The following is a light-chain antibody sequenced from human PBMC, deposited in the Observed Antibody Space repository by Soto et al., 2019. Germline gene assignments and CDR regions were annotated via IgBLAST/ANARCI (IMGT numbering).Light chain of an antibody. CDR1: SSDVGGYNY. CDR2: DVS. J-gene: IGLJ1*01. V-gene: IGLV2-14*01. CDR3: YSYSRSNTLYV. Sequence: QYALTQPASVSGSPGQSITISCTGTSSDVGGYNYVSWYQQHPGKAPKLLICDVSNRPSGVSNRFSGSKSGNTASLTISGLQAEDEADYYCYSYSRSNTLYVFGSGTKLTVL.